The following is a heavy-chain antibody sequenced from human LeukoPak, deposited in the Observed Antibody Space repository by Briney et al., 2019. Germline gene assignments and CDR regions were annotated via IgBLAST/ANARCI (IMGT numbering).Heavy chain of an antibody. CDR2: IKQDGTEK. D-gene: IGHD4-17*01. J-gene: IGHJ3*02. CDR3: ARPTTVTMVDAFNI. V-gene: IGHV3-7*04. CDR1: GFNYSSYW. Sequence: GGSLRLSCAAAGFNYSSYWMTWVRQAPGKGLEWVANIKQDGTEKYYVDSVKGRFTISRDNAKNSLYLQMNSLRAVDTAVYFCARPTTVTMVDAFNIWGLGTMVTVSS.